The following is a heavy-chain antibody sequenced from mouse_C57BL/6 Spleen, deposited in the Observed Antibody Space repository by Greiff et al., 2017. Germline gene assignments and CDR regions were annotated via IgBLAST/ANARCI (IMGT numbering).Heavy chain of an antibody. J-gene: IGHJ3*01. Sequence: EVQLVESGGGLVKPGGSLKLSCAASGFTFSDYGMHWVRQAPEQGLEWVAYISSGSSTIYYADTVKGRFTISIANAKNTLFLQMTSLRSEDTAMYYCARPLQYGSSYGFAYWGQGTLVTVAA. CDR2: ISSGSSTI. D-gene: IGHD1-1*01. V-gene: IGHV5-17*01. CDR1: GFTFSDYG. CDR3: ARPLQYGSSYGFAY.